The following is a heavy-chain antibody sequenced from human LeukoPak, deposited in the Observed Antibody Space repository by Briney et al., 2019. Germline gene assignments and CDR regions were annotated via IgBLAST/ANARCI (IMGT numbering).Heavy chain of an antibody. V-gene: IGHV1-18*01. D-gene: IGHD4-17*01. CDR3: ARGRPTVTAYYYYYMDV. CDR2: ISAYNGNT. J-gene: IGHJ6*03. CDR1: GYTFTSYG. Sequence: ASVKVSCKASGYTFTSYGISWVRQAPGQGLEWMGWISAYNGNTNYAQKLQGRVTMTTDTSTNTAYMELRSLRSDDTAVYYCARGRPTVTAYYYYYMDVWGQGTTVTVSS.